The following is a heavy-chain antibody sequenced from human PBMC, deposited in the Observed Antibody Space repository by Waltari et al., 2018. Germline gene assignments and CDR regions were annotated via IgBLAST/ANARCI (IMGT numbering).Heavy chain of an antibody. Sequence: QVQLQQWGAGLLKPSETLSLTCAVYGGSFSGYYWSWIRQPPGKGLEWIGEINHSGSNNYHPSRKSRVTISVDTSKNQVALKLSSVTAADTAVYYCARGSSVRGVRGRFDPWGQGTLVTVSS. V-gene: IGHV4-34*01. CDR3: ARGSSVRGVRGRFDP. CDR1: GGSFSGYY. CDR2: INHSGSN. D-gene: IGHD3-10*01. J-gene: IGHJ5*02.